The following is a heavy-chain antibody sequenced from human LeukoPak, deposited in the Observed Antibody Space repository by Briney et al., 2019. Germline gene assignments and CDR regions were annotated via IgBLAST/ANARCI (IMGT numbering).Heavy chain of an antibody. CDR1: GFTFSSYA. J-gene: IGHJ4*02. Sequence: GRSLRLSCAASGFTFSSYAMHWVRQAPGKGLEWVAVISYDGSNKYYADSVKGRFTISRDNSKNTLYLQMNSLRAEDTAVYYCAKDRYSSGWYLGYFDYWGQGTLVTVSS. CDR2: ISYDGSNK. D-gene: IGHD6-19*01. CDR3: AKDRYSSGWYLGYFDY. V-gene: IGHV3-30*18.